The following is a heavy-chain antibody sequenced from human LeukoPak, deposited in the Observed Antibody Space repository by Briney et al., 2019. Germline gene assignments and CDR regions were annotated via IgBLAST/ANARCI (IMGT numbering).Heavy chain of an antibody. CDR1: GFTLSTSG. D-gene: IGHD2-21*02. CDR3: AKSRSDWAYYFEY. Sequence: GGSLRLSCAASGFTLSTSGMHWVRQAPGKGVEWVAFIRFDGTTKYYADSVQGRFTISRDDSKNTLYLQLSSLRPEDTALYYCAKSRSDWAYYFEYWGQGTRVTVSS. CDR2: IRFDGTTK. J-gene: IGHJ4*02. V-gene: IGHV3-30*02.